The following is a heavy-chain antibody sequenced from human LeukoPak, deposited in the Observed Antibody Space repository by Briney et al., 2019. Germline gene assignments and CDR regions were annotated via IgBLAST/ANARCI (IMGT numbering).Heavy chain of an antibody. CDR1: GGSISSYY. CDR2: IYYSGST. V-gene: IGHV4-59*08. Sequence: SETLSLTCTVSGGSISSYYWSWIRQPPGKGLEWIGYIYYSGSTNYNPSLKSRVTISVDTSKNQFSLKLSSVTAADTAVYYCAGQTVIAAAIDYWGQGTLVTVSS. J-gene: IGHJ4*02. D-gene: IGHD6-13*01. CDR3: AGQTVIAAAIDY.